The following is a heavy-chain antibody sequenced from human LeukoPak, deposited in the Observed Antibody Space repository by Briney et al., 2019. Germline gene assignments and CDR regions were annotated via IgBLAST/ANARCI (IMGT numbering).Heavy chain of an antibody. J-gene: IGHJ4*02. CDR3: AKAYGKYGTKTYRRAYFDY. CDR2: INHSGST. D-gene: IGHD4-17*01. V-gene: IGHV4-34*01. Sequence: SETLSLTCAVYGGSFSGYFWSWIRQPPGKGLEWIGEINHSGSTNYNPSLKSRVTISVDTSKNQFSLKLTSVTAADTAVYYCAKAYGKYGTKTYRRAYFDYWGQGTIGTVSS. CDR1: GGSFSGYF.